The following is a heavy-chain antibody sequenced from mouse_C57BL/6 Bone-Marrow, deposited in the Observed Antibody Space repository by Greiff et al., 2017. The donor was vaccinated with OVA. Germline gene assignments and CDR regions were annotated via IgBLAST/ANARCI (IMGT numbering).Heavy chain of an antibody. CDR2: ISSGGSYT. V-gene: IGHV5-6*02. CDR3: ARHVTYYFDY. Sequence: DVKLVESGGDLVKPGGSLKLSCAASGFTFSSYGMSWVRQTPDKRLEWVATISSGGSYTYYPDSVKGRFTISRDNAKNTLYLQMSSLKSEDTAMYYCARHVTYYFDYWGQGTTLTVSS. D-gene: IGHD2-13*01. CDR1: GFTFSSYG. J-gene: IGHJ2*01.